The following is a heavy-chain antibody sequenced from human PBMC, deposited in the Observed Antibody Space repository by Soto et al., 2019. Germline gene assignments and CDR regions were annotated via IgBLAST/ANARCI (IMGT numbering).Heavy chain of an antibody. CDR3: AGDPNSSGWYEWGWFAP. J-gene: IGHJ5*02. CDR2: IIPIFGTA. V-gene: IGHV1-69*01. CDR1: GGTFSSYA. Sequence: QVQLVQSGAEVKKPGSSVKVSCKASGGTFSSYAISWVRQAPGQGLEWMGGIIPIFGTANYAQKFQGRVTITADESTSTAYWERSSLGSEDRAVYSGAGDPNSSGWYEWGWFAPWGKGTLFTVS. D-gene: IGHD6-13*01.